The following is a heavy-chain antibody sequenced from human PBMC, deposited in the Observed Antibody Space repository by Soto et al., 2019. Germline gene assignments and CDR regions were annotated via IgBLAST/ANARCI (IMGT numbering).Heavy chain of an antibody. CDR1: GGSFSGYY. CDR2: INHSGST. V-gene: IGHV4-34*01. J-gene: IGHJ6*02. Sequence: SETLSLTCAVYGGSFSGYYWSWIRRPPGKGLEWIGEINHSGSTNYNPSLKSRVTISVDTSKNQFSLKLSSVTAADTAVYYCARLPRGYSYGYYYYGMDVWGQGTTVTVSS. CDR3: ARLPRGYSYGYYYYGMDV. D-gene: IGHD5-18*01.